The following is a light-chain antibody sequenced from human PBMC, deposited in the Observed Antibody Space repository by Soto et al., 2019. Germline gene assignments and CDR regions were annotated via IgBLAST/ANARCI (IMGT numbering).Light chain of an antibody. J-gene: IGLJ1*01. CDR1: SSDVGGYNY. Sequence: QSALTQPASVSGSPGQSITISCIGTSSDVGGYNYVSWYQQHPGKAPKLMIYEVSNRPSGVSNRFSGSKSGNTASLTISGLQAEDEADYYCSSYTSSSTGVFGTGTKLTVL. CDR2: EVS. CDR3: SSYTSSSTGV. V-gene: IGLV2-14*01.